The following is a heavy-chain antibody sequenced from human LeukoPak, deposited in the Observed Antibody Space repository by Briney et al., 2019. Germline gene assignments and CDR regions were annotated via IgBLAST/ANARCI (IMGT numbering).Heavy chain of an antibody. CDR1: GGSFTGHY. D-gene: IGHD2-15*01. CDR2: VNAGGDT. V-gene: IGHV4-34*01. Sequence: SGALSLTCAVYGGSFTGHYWTWIRQLPGKGLEWNGEVNAGGDTYYHPSLGSRVTISLDTSKNQFSLRLNSVTAADTALYYCASGEDCSGGSCYRPLDYWGQGTLVTVSS. CDR3: ASGEDCSGGSCYRPLDY. J-gene: IGHJ4*02.